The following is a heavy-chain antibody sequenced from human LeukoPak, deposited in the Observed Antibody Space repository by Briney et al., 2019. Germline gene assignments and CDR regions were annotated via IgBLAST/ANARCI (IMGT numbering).Heavy chain of an antibody. Sequence: GGSLRLSCAVSGFTFDDYSMHWVRQAPGKGLEWVPGISWNSGSAGYADSVKGRFTISRDSAKNSLYLQMNSLRTEDTALYYCAKDRTYSAYAALDYWGQGTLVTVSS. CDR2: ISWNSGSA. CDR1: GFTFDDYS. J-gene: IGHJ4*02. D-gene: IGHD5-12*01. CDR3: AKDRTYSAYAALDY. V-gene: IGHV3-9*01.